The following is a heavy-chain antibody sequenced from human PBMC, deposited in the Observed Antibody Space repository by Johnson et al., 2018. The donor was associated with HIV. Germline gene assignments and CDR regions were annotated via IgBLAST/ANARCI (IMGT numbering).Heavy chain of an antibody. CDR1: GFTFDDYG. V-gene: IGHV3-20*04. CDR2: INWNGGST. Sequence: EVQLVESGGEMVRPGGSLRLSCAVSGFTFDDYGMSFVRQAPGKGLEWVAGINWNGGSTGYADSVKGRFIISRDNAKNSLYLQMNSLRAEDTAVYYCARECGLRGLGCDAFDIWGQGTMVTVSS. J-gene: IGHJ3*02. CDR3: ARECGLRGLGCDAFDI. D-gene: IGHD3-10*01.